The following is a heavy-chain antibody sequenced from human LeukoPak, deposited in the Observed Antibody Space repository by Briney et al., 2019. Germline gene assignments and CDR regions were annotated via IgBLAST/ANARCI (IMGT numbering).Heavy chain of an antibody. J-gene: IGHJ6*02. V-gene: IGHV3-9*01. Sequence: GGSLRLSCAASGFTFDDYAMHWVRQAPGKGLEWVSGISWNSGGIGYADSLKGRFTTSRDNAKNSLYLQMNSLRAEDTTLYYCAKSSVAAPYYYNGMDVWGQGTTVTVSS. D-gene: IGHD6-19*01. CDR3: AKSSVAAPYYYNGMDV. CDR2: ISWNSGGI. CDR1: GFTFDDYA.